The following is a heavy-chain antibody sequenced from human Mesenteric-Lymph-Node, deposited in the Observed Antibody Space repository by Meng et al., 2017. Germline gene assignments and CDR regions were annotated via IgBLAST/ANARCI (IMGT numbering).Heavy chain of an antibody. Sequence: GGSLRLSCVASGFTFSRYWMTWVRQAPGKGLEWVANIKYDGSAAYYVDSVKGRFTISRDNAKNSLYLQMNSLRPEDTSIYYCAREFHSSGYAGTFDMWGQGTMVTV. D-gene: IGHD3-22*01. CDR2: IKYDGSAA. CDR1: GFTFSRYW. CDR3: AREFHSSGYAGTFDM. V-gene: IGHV3-7*01. J-gene: IGHJ3*02.